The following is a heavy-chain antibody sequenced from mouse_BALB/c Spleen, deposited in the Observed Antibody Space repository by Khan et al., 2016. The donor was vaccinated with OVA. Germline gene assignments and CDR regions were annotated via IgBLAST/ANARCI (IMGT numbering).Heavy chain of an antibody. D-gene: IGHD1-2*01. Sequence: QVQLQQSGAELARPGASVKLSCKASGYTFTDYYINWVKQRTGQGLEWIGEIYPGSGNTYYNEKFKDKATLTADKSSTTAYMQLSSLTYEDSAVYFCARRNYFGYTFAYWGQGTLVTVSA. J-gene: IGHJ3*01. CDR2: IYPGSGNT. CDR3: ARRNYFGYTFAY. V-gene: IGHV1-77*01. CDR1: GYTFTDYY.